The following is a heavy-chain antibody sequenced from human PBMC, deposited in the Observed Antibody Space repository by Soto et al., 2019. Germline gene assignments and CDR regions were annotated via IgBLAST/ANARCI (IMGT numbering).Heavy chain of an antibody. V-gene: IGHV5-10-1*01. J-gene: IGHJ6*02. Sequence: PGEALKISCKGSGYSFTSYWISWVRQIPGKGLEWMGRIDPSDSYTNYSPSFQGHVTISADKSISTAYLQWSSLKASDTAMYYCARRGSRFGTARPMDVWGQGTTVTVSS. CDR2: IDPSDSYT. D-gene: IGHD5-18*01. CDR3: ARRGSRFGTARPMDV. CDR1: GYSFTSYW.